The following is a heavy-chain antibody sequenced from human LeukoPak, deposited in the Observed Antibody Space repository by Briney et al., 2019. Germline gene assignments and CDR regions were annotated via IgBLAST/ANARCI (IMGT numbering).Heavy chain of an antibody. J-gene: IGHJ6*02. Sequence: PSETLSLTCTVSGGSISGFHWSWIRQLPGKGLECIGYIYSSGSTNYNPSLKSRVTISVDTSKNQFSLKLSSVTAADTAVYYCARDRRVHYYGMDVWGQGTTVTVSS. CDR3: ARDRRVHYYGMDV. V-gene: IGHV4-59*01. CDR1: GGSISGFH. CDR2: IYSSGST. D-gene: IGHD5-24*01.